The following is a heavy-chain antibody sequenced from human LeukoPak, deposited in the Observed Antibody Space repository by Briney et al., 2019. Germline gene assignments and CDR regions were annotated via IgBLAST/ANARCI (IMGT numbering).Heavy chain of an antibody. Sequence: GGSLRLSCAASGFTVSSNYMSWVRQAPGKGLEWVSVIYSGGSTYYADSVKGRFTISRDNSKNTLYLQMNSLRAEDTAVYYCACGRYYYDSSGYLPGYWGQGTLVTVSS. CDR2: IYSGGST. V-gene: IGHV3-66*01. D-gene: IGHD3-22*01. CDR1: GFTVSSNY. J-gene: IGHJ4*02. CDR3: ACGRYYYDSSGYLPGY.